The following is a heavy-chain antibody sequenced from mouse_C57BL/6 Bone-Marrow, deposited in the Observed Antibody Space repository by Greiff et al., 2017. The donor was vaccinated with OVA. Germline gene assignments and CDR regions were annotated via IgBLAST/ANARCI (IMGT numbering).Heavy chain of an antibody. D-gene: IGHD4-1*01. CDR2: ISSGGDYI. J-gene: IGHJ2*01. CDR1: GFTFSSYA. CDR3: TRGTVSYFDY. V-gene: IGHV5-9-1*02. Sequence: EVKLMESGEGLVKPGGSLKLSCAASGFTFSSYAMSWVRQTPEKRLEWVAYISSGGDYIYYADTVKGRFTISRDNARNTLYLQMSSLKSEDTAMYYCTRGTVSYFDYWGQGTTLTVSS.